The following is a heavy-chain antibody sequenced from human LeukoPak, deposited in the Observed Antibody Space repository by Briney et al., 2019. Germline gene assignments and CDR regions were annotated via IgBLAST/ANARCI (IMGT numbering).Heavy chain of an antibody. CDR1: GFTFSSYW. CDR2: INSDGSST. V-gene: IGHV3-74*01. Sequence: GRSLRLSCAASGFTFSSYWMHWIRQAPGKGLVWVSRINSDGSSTNYADSVKGRFTISRDNAKNTLYLQMNSLRAEDTAVYYCTRGMAFIAVAGEASFDYWGQGTLVTVSS. D-gene: IGHD6-19*01. J-gene: IGHJ4*02. CDR3: TRGMAFIAVAGEASFDY.